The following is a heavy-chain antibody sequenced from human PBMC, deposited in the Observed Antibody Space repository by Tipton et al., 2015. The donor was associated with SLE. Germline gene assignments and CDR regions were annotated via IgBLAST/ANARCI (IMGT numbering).Heavy chain of an antibody. J-gene: IGHJ6*02. V-gene: IGHV3-49*04. CDR3: ARGDVASLPSYGMDV. CDR2: IRSNIYGGTT. Sequence: SLRLSCVASGFTFSSYWMHWVRQVPGKGLVWVGFIRSNIYGGTTEYAASVRGRFTISRDDSESIASLQMNSLKSEDTAVYYCARGDVASLPSYGMDVWGQGTTVTVSS. CDR1: GFTFSSYW.